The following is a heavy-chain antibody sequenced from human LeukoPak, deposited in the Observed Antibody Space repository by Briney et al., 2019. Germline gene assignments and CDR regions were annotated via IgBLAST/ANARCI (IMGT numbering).Heavy chain of an antibody. CDR1: GFTFTTYW. CDR3: ARSHYDYVWGSKKGIDY. CDR2: ISSSGSTI. J-gene: IGHJ4*02. V-gene: IGHV3-11*04. Sequence: GESLRLSCAASGFTFTTYWMSWIRQAPGKGLEWVSYISSSGSTIYYADSVKGRFTISRDNAKNSLYLQMNSLRAEDTAVYYCARSHYDYVWGSKKGIDYWGQGTLVTVSS. D-gene: IGHD3-16*01.